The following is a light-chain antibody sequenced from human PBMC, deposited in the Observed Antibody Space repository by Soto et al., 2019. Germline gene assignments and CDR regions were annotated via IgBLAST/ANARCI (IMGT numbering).Light chain of an antibody. V-gene: IGLV2-14*01. CDR2: QVR. Sequence: QSALTQPASVSGSPGQSITISCTGTSSDVGGYDFVSWYQQQPGKAPKLMIYQVRNRPSGVSDRFSGSKSGNTASLTISGLQAEEEADYYCSSYTSSSTLLYLFGTGTKLTVL. CDR3: SSYTSSSTLLYL. CDR1: SSDVGGYDF. J-gene: IGLJ1*01.